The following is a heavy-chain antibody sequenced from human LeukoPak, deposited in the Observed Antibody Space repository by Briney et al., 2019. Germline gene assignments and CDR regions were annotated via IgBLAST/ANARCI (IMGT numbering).Heavy chain of an antibody. V-gene: IGHV4-34*01. J-gene: IGHJ4*02. CDR2: INHSGST. CDR3: ARPSYYGSGSYYDPRYYFDY. Sequence: GSLRLSCAASGFNFSSQWMSWIRQPPGKGLEWIGEINHSGSTNYNPSLKSRVTISVDTSKNQFSLKLSSVTAADTAVYYCARPSYYGSGSYYDPRYYFDYWGQGTLVTVSS. CDR1: GFNFSSQW. D-gene: IGHD3-10*01.